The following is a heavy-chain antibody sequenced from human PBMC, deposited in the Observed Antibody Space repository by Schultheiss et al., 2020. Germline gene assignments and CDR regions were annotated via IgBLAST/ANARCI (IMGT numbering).Heavy chain of an antibody. CDR2: ISGSGGST. D-gene: IGHD3-22*01. J-gene: IGHJ5*02. Sequence: GGSLRLSCAASGFTFSSYGMHWVRQATGKGLEWVSAISGSGGSTGYADSVKGRFTISRDNAKNSLYLQMNSLKTEDTAVYYCARGYYYDSSTYYPDHWGQGTLVTVSS. CDR1: GFTFSSYG. CDR3: ARGYYYDSSTYYPDH. V-gene: IGHV3-20*04.